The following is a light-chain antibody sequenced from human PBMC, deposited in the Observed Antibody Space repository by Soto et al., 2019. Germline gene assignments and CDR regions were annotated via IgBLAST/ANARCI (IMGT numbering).Light chain of an antibody. V-gene: IGKV3-20*01. CDR3: QQYCSSSWT. J-gene: IGKJ1*01. Sequence: EIVLTQSPGTLSLSPGERATLSCRASQSVSSSYLAWYQQKPGQAPRLLIYGASSRATGTPDRFSGSGSATDFTLIISRLEPEDFAVYFCQQYCSSSWTFGQGTKVEI. CDR1: QSVSSSY. CDR2: GAS.